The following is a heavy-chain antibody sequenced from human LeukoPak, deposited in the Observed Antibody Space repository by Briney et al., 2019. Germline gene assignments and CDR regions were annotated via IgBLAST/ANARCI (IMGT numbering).Heavy chain of an antibody. J-gene: IGHJ4*02. D-gene: IGHD6-19*01. CDR2: INSDGSGT. Sequence: GGSLRLSCAASGFTFNSYWMHWVRQAPGKGLVWVSRINSDGSGTSDADSVKGRFTISRDNSKNTLYLQMSSLRAGDTAVYYCFSGWPAPGDYWGQGTLVIVSS. V-gene: IGHV3-74*01. CDR3: FSGWPAPGDY. CDR1: GFTFNSYW.